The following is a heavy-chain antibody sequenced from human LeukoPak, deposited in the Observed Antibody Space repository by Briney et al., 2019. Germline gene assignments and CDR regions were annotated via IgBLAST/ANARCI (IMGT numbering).Heavy chain of an antibody. CDR2: MYHRGST. Sequence: PSETLSLTCTVSGGSTSSSNFYWGWIRQPPGKGLEWIGSMYHRGSTYYNPSLKSRVTISVDTSKNQFSLNLSSVTAADTAVYYCARHADSSGYYFFDFWGQGTLVTVSS. CDR1: GGSTSSSNFY. CDR3: ARHADSSGYYFFDF. V-gene: IGHV4-39*01. J-gene: IGHJ4*02. D-gene: IGHD3-22*01.